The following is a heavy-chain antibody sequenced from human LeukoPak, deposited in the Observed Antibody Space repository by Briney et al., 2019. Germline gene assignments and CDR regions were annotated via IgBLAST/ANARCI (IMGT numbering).Heavy chain of an antibody. CDR2: MYYSGST. V-gene: IGHV4-30-4*01. Sequence: PSETLSLTCTVSGGSISSGDYYWSWIRQPPGKGLEWIGYMYYSGSTYYNPSLKSRVTISVDTSKNQFSLKLSSVTAADTAVYYCTRPYYYDSRIDPWGQGTLVAVSS. D-gene: IGHD3-22*01. J-gene: IGHJ5*02. CDR3: TRPYYYDSRIDP. CDR1: GGSISSGDYY.